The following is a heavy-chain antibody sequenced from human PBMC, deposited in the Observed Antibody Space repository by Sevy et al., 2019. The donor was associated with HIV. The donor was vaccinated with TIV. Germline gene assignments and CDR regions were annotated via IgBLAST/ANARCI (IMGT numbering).Heavy chain of an antibody. CDR1: GFTFSDAW. CDR3: TAGTGRSDFDY. V-gene: IGHV3-15*01. D-gene: IGHD2-15*01. CDR2: IKSKTDSATR. J-gene: IGHJ4*02. Sequence: GGSLRLSCAASGFTFSDAWMSWVRQAPGKGLEWIGRIKSKTDSATRDFAAPVKGRFSISRDDSKNMVYLQMSSLKTEDTAVYHCTAGTGRSDFDYWGQGTLVTVSS.